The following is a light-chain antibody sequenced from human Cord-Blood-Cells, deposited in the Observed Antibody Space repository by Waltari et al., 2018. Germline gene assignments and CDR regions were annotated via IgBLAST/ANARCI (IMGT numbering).Light chain of an antibody. Sequence: QSALTQPASVSGSPGQSITISCTGTSSDVGGYHYFSWYQQHPAKALKLMINDVSNRPAWVSNSFSGSTSGNTPSLPISVLQAADEADYYCSSYTSSSTLLFGAGTRLTVL. CDR3: SSYTSSSTLL. CDR1: SSDVGGYHY. V-gene: IGLV2-14*01. J-gene: IGLJ3*02. CDR2: DVS.